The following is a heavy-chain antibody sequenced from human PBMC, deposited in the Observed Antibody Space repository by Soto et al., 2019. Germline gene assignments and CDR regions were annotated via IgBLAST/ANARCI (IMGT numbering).Heavy chain of an antibody. CDR3: ARDNYGPLGY. J-gene: IGHJ4*02. D-gene: IGHD3-10*01. CDR2: IDPRSGAS. V-gene: IGHV1-2*02. Sequence: SVKVSRKPSGSPFTDLYIHWVRQAPGVGIEWMGWIDPRSGASRKTQRFQGGFTMTRDTSTNTFYMELSRLRSDGTAVYFCARDNYGPLGYWGQGPLVTVSS. CDR1: GSPFTDLY.